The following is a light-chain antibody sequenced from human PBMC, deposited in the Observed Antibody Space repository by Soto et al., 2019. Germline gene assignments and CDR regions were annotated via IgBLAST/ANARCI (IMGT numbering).Light chain of an antibody. CDR3: QQYDSSPKT. Sequence: DIVLTQTPGTLSLSPGERATLSCRASQSVSSSYLAWYQQKPGQAPRLLIYGASSRATGIPDRFSGSGSGTGFTLTISRLEPEDFAVYYCQQYDSSPKTFGQGTKVDIK. CDR1: QSVSSSY. J-gene: IGKJ1*01. V-gene: IGKV3-20*01. CDR2: GAS.